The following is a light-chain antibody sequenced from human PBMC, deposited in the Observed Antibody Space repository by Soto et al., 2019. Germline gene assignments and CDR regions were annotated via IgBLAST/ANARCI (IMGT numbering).Light chain of an antibody. J-gene: IGKJ1*01. Sequence: AIRMTQSPSSFSASTGDRVTITCRASQSISNWLAWYQQKPGTAPKVLIYHASNLQSGVPSRFSGSGSGTEFTLTISSLQSEDFAEYHCQQYNNWPQTFGQGTKVDIK. V-gene: IGKV1-8*01. CDR2: HAS. CDR3: QQYNNWPQT. CDR1: QSISNW.